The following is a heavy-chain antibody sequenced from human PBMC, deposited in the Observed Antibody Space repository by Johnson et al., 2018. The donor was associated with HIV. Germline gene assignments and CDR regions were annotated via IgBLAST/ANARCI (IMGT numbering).Heavy chain of an antibody. CDR3: ARDGESQQLPLGDALDI. Sequence: VQLVESGGGLVQSGASLTLSCGASGFSVSNNYMNWVRQAPGKGLEWVSIIYSGGNTHSAASVRGRFTISRDNSKNILYLQMSSLRAEDTAIYYCARDGESQQLPLGDALDIWGQGTMVTVSS. J-gene: IGHJ3*02. D-gene: IGHD6-13*01. V-gene: IGHV3-66*01. CDR2: IYSGGNT. CDR1: GFSVSNNY.